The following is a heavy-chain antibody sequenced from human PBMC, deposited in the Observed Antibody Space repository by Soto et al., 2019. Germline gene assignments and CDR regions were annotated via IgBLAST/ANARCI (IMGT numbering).Heavy chain of an antibody. V-gene: IGHV3-33*01. D-gene: IGHD6-13*01. CDR1: GFSFSTYG. J-gene: IGHJ4*02. CDR2: IWYDGSNK. Sequence: QVQLVESGGGVVQPGRSLRLSCAASGFSFSTYGMHWVRQAPGKGLEWVATIWYDGSNKYYTDSVKGRFTISRDNSKNTLYLHMNSLRDEDTAIYFCARRMPAEGKGGVEYWGQGTLVSVSS. CDR3: ARRMPAEGKGGVEY.